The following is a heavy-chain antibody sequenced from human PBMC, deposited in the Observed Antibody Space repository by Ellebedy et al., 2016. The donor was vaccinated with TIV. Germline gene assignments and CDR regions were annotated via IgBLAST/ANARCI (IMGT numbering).Heavy chain of an antibody. D-gene: IGHD6-6*01. CDR2: IYYSGRT. V-gene: IGHV4-39*01. CDR1: GGSISSSSCY. Sequence: SETLSLTXTVSGGSISSSSCYWGWIRQPPGKGLEWIGSIYYSGRTYYNPSLKSRVIISVDTSKNQFSLRLSSVTAADTAAYYCARLAYSSSSRDQYYGMDVWGQGTTVTVSS. CDR3: ARLAYSSSSRDQYYGMDV. J-gene: IGHJ6*02.